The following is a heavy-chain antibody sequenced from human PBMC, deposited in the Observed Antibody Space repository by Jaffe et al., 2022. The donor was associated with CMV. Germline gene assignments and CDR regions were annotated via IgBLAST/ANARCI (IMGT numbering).Heavy chain of an antibody. V-gene: IGHV4-34*01. CDR1: GGSFSGYY. CDR3: ARHTIFGVVVAADY. J-gene: IGHJ4*02. D-gene: IGHD3-3*01. Sequence: QVQLQQWGAGLLKPSETLSLTCAVYGGSFSGYYWSWIRQPPGKGLEWIGEINHSGSTNYNPSLKSRVTISVDTSKNQFSLKLSSVTAADTAVYYCARHTIFGVVVAADYWGQGTLVTVSS. CDR2: INHSGST.